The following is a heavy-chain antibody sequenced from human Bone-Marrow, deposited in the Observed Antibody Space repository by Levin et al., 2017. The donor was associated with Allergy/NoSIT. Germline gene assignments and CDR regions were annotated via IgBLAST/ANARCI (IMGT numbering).Heavy chain of an antibody. Sequence: PSETLSLTCSVSGGSINTYYWNWIRQPPGKGLEWIGYMSNSGTTKYNPSLKTRATISVDTSKNQFSLKVTSVTAADTAVYYCARDKWETEGWFDAWGQGMLVIVSS. CDR3: ARDKWETEGWFDA. V-gene: IGHV4-59*01. CDR2: MSNSGTT. J-gene: IGHJ5*02. CDR1: GGSINTYY. D-gene: IGHD1-26*01.